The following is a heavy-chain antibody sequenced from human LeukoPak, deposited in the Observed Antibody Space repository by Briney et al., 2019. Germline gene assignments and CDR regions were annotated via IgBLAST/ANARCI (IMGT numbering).Heavy chain of an antibody. CDR2: TSRSGST. Sequence: SETLSLTCTVSSYSISSGYYWGWIRQPPGKGLEWIGSTSRSGSTFYNPSLKSRVTISVDTSKNQFSLKLSSVTPADTAVYYCARDLSNSYGRIDYWGLGTLVTVSS. CDR3: ARDLSNSYGRIDY. V-gene: IGHV4-38-2*02. CDR1: SYSISSGYY. D-gene: IGHD5-18*01. J-gene: IGHJ4*02.